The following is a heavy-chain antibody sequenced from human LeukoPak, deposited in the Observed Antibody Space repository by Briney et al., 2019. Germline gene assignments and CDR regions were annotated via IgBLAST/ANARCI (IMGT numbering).Heavy chain of an antibody. V-gene: IGHV3-49*04. D-gene: IGHD6-13*01. CDR3: TRASSSTWSYYYYYMDV. CDR1: GFTFGDYA. J-gene: IGHJ6*03. CDR2: IRSKTYGGTT. Sequence: PGGSLRLSCTASGFTFGDYAMSWVRQAPGKGLEWVGFIRSKTYGGTTEYAASVKGRFTISRDDSKSIAYLQMNSLKTEDTAVYYCTRASSSTWSYYYYYMDVWGKGTTATISS.